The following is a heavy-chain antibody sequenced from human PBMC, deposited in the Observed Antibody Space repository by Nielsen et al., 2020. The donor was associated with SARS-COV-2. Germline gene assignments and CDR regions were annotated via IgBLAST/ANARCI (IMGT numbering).Heavy chain of an antibody. D-gene: IGHD1-20*01. CDR2: ISWNSGSI. CDR3: ATLYNWNDGAFDI. Sequence: SLKISCAASGFTFDDYAMHWVRQAPGKGLEWVSGISWNSGSIGYADSVKGRFTISRDNAKNSLYLQMNSLRAEDTALYYCATLYNWNDGAFDIWGQGTMVTVSS. J-gene: IGHJ3*02. V-gene: IGHV3-9*01. CDR1: GFTFDDYA.